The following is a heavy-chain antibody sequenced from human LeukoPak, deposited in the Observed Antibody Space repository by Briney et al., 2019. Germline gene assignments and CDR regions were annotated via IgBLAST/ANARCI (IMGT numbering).Heavy chain of an antibody. Sequence: PSETLSLTCAVYGGSFSGYYWSWIRQPPGKGLEWTGEINHSGSTNYNPSLKSRVTISVDTSKNQFSLKLSSVTAADTAVYYCARAGWALDYWGQGTLVTVSS. CDR1: GGSFSGYY. D-gene: IGHD1-26*01. V-gene: IGHV4-34*01. CDR2: INHSGST. CDR3: ARAGWALDY. J-gene: IGHJ4*02.